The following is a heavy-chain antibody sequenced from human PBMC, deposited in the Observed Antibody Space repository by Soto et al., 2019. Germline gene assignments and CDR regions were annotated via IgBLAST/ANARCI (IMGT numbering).Heavy chain of an antibody. CDR2: IYYSGRT. D-gene: IGHD1-26*01. CDR3: AGDIPSGSYRSDY. J-gene: IGHJ4*02. CDR1: GGSISSHP. Sequence: SETLSLTCTVSGGSISSHPWSWVRQSPGKGLEWIGYIYYSGRTVFNPSLKSRVTMSLDTSKNQFSLKLTSVTATDTALYYCAGDIPSGSYRSDYWGQGALVTVSS. V-gene: IGHV4-59*11.